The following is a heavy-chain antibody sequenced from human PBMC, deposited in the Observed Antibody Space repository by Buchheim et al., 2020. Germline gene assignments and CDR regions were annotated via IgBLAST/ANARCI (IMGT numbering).Heavy chain of an antibody. V-gene: IGHV1-46*01. CDR2: INPSGGST. Sequence: QVQLVQSGAEVKKPGASVKVSCKASGYTFTSYYMHWVRQAPGQGLEWMGIINPSGGSTSYAQKFQGRVTMTRDTSTSPVSMELSSLRSEDTAVYYCARPGVLGSSGYLDYFDYWGQGTL. D-gene: IGHD3-22*01. CDR1: GYTFTSYY. J-gene: IGHJ4*02. CDR3: ARPGVLGSSGYLDYFDY.